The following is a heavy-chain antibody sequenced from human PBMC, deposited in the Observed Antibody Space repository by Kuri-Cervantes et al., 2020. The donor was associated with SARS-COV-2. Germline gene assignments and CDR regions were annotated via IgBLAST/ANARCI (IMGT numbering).Heavy chain of an antibody. CDR1: GGSFSGYY. D-gene: IGHD2-15*01. J-gene: IGHJ6*02. Sequence: SETLSLTCAVYGGSFSGYYWSWIRQPPGKGLEWIGEINHSGSTNYNPSLKSRVTISVDTSKNQFSLKMSSATAADTAVYYCARSPRLGYCSGGSCDWGSYYGMDAWGQGTTVTVSS. CDR3: ARSPRLGYCSGGSCDWGSYYGMDA. CDR2: INHSGST. V-gene: IGHV4-34*01.